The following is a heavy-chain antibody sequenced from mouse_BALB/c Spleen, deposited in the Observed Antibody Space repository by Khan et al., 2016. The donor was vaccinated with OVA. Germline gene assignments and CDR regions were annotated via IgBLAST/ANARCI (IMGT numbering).Heavy chain of an antibody. J-gene: IGHJ3*01. CDR2: IWSAGST. D-gene: IGHD2-4*01. V-gene: IGHV2-2*02. CDR3: ATRGYDYGRGALFAY. Sequence: QVQLKQSGPGLVQPSQSLSITCTVSGFSLPNYSVHWVRQSPGKGLEWLGVIWSAGSTDYNEAFISRLTISKDNSRSQVFFKMNNLQPNDTAIYYCATRGYDYGRGALFAYWGQGTLVTVSA. CDR1: GFSLPNYS.